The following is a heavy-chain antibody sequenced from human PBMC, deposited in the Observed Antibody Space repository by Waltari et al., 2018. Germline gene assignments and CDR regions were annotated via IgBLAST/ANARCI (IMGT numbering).Heavy chain of an antibody. D-gene: IGHD6-13*01. CDR2: IIPILGIA. CDR1: GGTFSSYA. CDR3: ARNQQQASSWPYYYYMDV. J-gene: IGHJ6*03. V-gene: IGHV1-69*04. Sequence: QVQLVQSGAEVKKPGSSVKVSCKASGGTFSSYAISWVRPPPGQGLEWMGGIIPILGIANYAQKFQGRVTITADESTSTAYMELSSLRSEDTAVYYCARNQQQASSWPYYYYMDVWGKGTTVTVSS.